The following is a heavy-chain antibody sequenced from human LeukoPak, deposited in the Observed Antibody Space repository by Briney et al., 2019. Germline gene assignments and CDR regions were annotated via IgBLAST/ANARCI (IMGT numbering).Heavy chain of an antibody. Sequence: GGSLRLSCAASGFTFSSYGMHWVRQAPGKGLEWVAVISYDGSSKYYADSVKGRFTISRDNSKNTLYLQMNSLRAEDTAVYYCARSRSVVQWYSSSWEPQYFDYWGQGTLVTVSS. CDR2: ISYDGSSK. V-gene: IGHV3-30*03. CDR3: ARSRSVVQWYSSSWEPQYFDY. J-gene: IGHJ4*02. D-gene: IGHD6-13*01. CDR1: GFTFSSYG.